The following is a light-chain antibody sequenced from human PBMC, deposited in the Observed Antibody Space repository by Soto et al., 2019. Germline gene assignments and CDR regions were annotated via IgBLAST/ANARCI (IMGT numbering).Light chain of an antibody. V-gene: IGKV3-11*01. CDR2: DAY. CDR3: QQRHMWPIT. CDR1: QSFRGL. J-gene: IGKJ5*01. Sequence: VLTQSPVTLSLSPGERATLSCRASQSFRGLLAWYQQKPGQAPRLLIYDAYNRATGIPPRFSGSGSGTDFTLTISSPEPEDSAVYYCQQRHMWPITFGQGTRLEIK.